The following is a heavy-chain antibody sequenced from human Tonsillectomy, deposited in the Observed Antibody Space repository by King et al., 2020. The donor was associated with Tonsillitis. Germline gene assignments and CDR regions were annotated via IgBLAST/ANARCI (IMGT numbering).Heavy chain of an antibody. J-gene: IGHJ4*02. D-gene: IGHD3-22*01. CDR1: GGTFSSYA. CDR2: XXXIXGTX. CDR3: ARGGRLVIGYFDY. V-gene: IGHV1-69*11. Sequence: QLVQSGAEVKKPGSSVKVSCKASGGTFSSYAISWVRQAPGQGLEWMXXXXXIXGTXXYAQKFQGRVTITADESTSTAYMELSSLRSEDTAVYYCARGGRLVIGYFDYWGQGTLVTVSS.